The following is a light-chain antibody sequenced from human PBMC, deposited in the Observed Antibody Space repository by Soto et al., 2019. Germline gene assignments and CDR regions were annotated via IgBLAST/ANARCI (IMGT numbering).Light chain of an antibody. J-gene: IGLJ3*02. V-gene: IGLV2-14*01. Sequence: QSALTQPASVSGSRGQSITISRTGTRSDVGAYNYVSWFQHHPGKAPKVMIFEVTNPPSGVSNRFSGSKSGNTASLTISGLQTEDEADYYCSSFTRSNSWVFGGGTQLTVL. CDR1: RSDVGAYNY. CDR2: EVT. CDR3: SSFTRSNSWV.